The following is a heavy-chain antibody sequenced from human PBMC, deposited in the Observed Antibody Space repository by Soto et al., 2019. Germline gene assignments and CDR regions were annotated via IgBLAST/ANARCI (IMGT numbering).Heavy chain of an antibody. D-gene: IGHD3-22*01. V-gene: IGHV4-31*03. Sequence: QVQLQESGPGLVKPSQTLSITCTVSGGSIISGGYYWSWVRQHPGKGLEWIGYIYYSGSTDYNPSLRIRVIISVDTSKNHFSLKLSSVTAADTAVYYDATRNYASSGYQIDYWGQRLPVTVS. CDR1: GGSIISGGYY. CDR2: IYYSGST. J-gene: IGHJ4*02. CDR3: ATRNYASSGYQIDY.